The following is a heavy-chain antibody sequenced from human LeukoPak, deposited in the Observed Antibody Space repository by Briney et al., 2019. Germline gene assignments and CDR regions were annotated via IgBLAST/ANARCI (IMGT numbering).Heavy chain of an antibody. D-gene: IGHD5-12*01. CDR3: AKDRHIIVATWGVGEVYY. J-gene: IGHJ4*02. CDR2: SSCSGGST. V-gene: IGHV3-23*01. CDR1: GFTISSGA. Sequence: GGSLTLTCTASGFTISSGANSWCRRAPARGLQGVTASSCSGGSTYYDHSLKGRFTISIDTSKNTLYLQMNSLSAEDTAVYYCAKDRHIIVATWGVGEVYYWGQGTLVTVSS.